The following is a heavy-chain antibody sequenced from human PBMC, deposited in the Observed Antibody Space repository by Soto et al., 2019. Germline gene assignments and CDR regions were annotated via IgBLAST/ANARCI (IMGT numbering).Heavy chain of an antibody. D-gene: IGHD1-7*01. V-gene: IGHV4-38-2*02. CDR2: IYHSGST. CDR3: ARDSGNYGNYYYYGMDV. J-gene: IGHJ6*02. CDR1: GYSISSGYY. Sequence: PSETLSLTCAVSGYSISSGYYWGWIRQPPGKGLEWIGSIYHSGSTYYNPSLKSRVTISVDTSKNQFSLKLSSVTAADTAVYYCARDSGNYGNYYYYGMDVWCQGTTVTVSS.